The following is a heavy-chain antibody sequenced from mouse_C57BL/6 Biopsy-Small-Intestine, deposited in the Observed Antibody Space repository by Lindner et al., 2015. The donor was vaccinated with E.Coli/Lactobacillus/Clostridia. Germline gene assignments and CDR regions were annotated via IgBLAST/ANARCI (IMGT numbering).Heavy chain of an antibody. Sequence: VQLQESGPGLVAPSQSLSITCTVSGFSLTSYAISWVRQPPGKGLEWLGVIWTGGGTNYNSALKSRLSISKDNSKSQVFLKMNSLQTDDTARYYCARNRRLYEGYYFDYWGQGTTLTVSS. CDR2: IWTGGGT. CDR3: ARNRRLYEGYYFDY. D-gene: IGHD2-12*01. V-gene: IGHV2-9-1*01. J-gene: IGHJ2*01. CDR1: GFSLTSYA.